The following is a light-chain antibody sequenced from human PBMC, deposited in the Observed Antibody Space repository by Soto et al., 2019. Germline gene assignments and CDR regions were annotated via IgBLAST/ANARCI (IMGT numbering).Light chain of an antibody. J-gene: IGKJ4*01. CDR2: GAS. Sequence: GLTQSQATLSVSPGERATLSCRASQSVSSNLAWYQQKPGQAPRLLIYGASTRATGIPARFSGSGSGTEFTLTISSLQSEDFAVYYCQQYNNWRLRFGGVTNVDI. CDR1: QSVSSN. V-gene: IGKV3D-15*01. CDR3: QQYNNWRLR.